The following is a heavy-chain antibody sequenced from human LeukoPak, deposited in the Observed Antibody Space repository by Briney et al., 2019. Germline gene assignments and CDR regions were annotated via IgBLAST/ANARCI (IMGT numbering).Heavy chain of an antibody. Sequence: PSETLSLTCSVSGGSISSYYWSWIRQPPGKGLEWIGYIYYSGSTNYNPSLKSRVTMSVDTSKNQFSLKLSSVTAADTAVYYCARRLAAAGSDWFDPWGQGTLVTVSS. J-gene: IGHJ5*02. D-gene: IGHD6-13*01. CDR3: ARRLAAAGSDWFDP. CDR1: GGSISSYY. CDR2: IYYSGST. V-gene: IGHV4-59*01.